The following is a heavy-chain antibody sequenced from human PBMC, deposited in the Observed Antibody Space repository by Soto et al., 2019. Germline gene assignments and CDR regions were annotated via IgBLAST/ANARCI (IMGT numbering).Heavy chain of an antibody. D-gene: IGHD3-3*01. Sequence: SETLSLTCNSSGGPLSSFYYSWIRRPPGKGLEWIGEINHTGGTHYNPSLKSRVTMSVDTSKNQFSLRLSSVTAADTAIYYCATRITVFGLLIPPFDPWGQGTQVTVSS. CDR2: INHTGGT. V-gene: IGHV4-34*01. CDR3: ATRITVFGLLIPPFDP. J-gene: IGHJ5*02. CDR1: GGPLSSFY.